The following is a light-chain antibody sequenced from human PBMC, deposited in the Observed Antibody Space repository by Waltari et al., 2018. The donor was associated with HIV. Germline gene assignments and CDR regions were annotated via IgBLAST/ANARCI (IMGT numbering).Light chain of an antibody. CDR2: TNN. J-gene: IGLJ2*01. Sequence: QSALTQPPSASGTPGPRVTISCSGSNSNIGSNTLAWYQHLPGTAPRLLIYTNNQRPSWVPDRFSGSKSGTSASLAISGLQAEDEADYYCATWDGSLSGVVFGGGTKLTVL. CDR3: ATWDGSLSGVV. V-gene: IGLV1-44*01. CDR1: NSNIGSNT.